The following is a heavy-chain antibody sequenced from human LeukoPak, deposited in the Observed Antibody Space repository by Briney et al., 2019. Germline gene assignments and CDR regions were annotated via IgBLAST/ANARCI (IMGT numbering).Heavy chain of an antibody. CDR1: GFTFSSYA. V-gene: IGHV3-23*01. D-gene: IGHD6-6*01. CDR2: ISGSGGST. J-gene: IGHJ4*02. CDR3: AKDFRDGSSSFDY. Sequence: GGSLRLPCAASGFTFSSYAMSWVRQAPGKGLEWVSAISGSGGSTYYADSVKGRFTISRDNSKNTLYLQMNSLRAEDTAVYYCAKDFRDGSSSFDYWGQGTPVTVSS.